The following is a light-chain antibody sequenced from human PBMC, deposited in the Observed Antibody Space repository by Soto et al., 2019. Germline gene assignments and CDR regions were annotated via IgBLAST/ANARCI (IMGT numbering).Light chain of an antibody. CDR2: GAS. J-gene: IGKJ1*01. V-gene: IGKV1-27*01. CDR1: QDISNY. CDR3: QNYNRAPWT. Sequence: DIQMTQSPSSLSASVGDRVTITCRASQDISNYLAWYQQKPGKVPKLLIYGASTLQSGVPSRFIGNGSGTYFSLTISSLQTDDVATYYCQNYNRAPWTVGQGSEVESK.